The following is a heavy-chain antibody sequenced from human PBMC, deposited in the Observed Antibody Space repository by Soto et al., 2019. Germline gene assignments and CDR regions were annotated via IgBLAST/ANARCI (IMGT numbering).Heavy chain of an antibody. J-gene: IGHJ4*02. CDR2: ITPIFGTA. CDR3: AGPKYSSSPLGY. V-gene: IGHV1-69*12. Sequence: QVQLVQSGAEVKKPGSSVKVSCKASGGTFSSYAISWVRQAPGQGLEWMGGITPIFGTANYAQKFQRRVTITADESTRTASMELSSLRSEDTAVYYCAGPKYSSSPLGYWGQGTLVTVSS. CDR1: GGTFSSYA. D-gene: IGHD6-6*01.